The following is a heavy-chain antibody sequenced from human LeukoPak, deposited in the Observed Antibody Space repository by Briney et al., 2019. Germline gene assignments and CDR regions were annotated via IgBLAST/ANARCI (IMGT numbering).Heavy chain of an antibody. CDR3: ARGRGWGYCSGGSCQHYFDY. D-gene: IGHD2-15*01. CDR2: IFYSGST. CDR1: GGSISTSNYY. J-gene: IGHJ4*02. Sequence: SETLSLTCTVSGGSISTSNYYWGWIRQPPGKGLEWIGNIFYSGSTYYSPSLKSRVTISLDTSRNQFSLKLNSVTAADTAVYYCARGRGWGYCSGGSCQHYFDYWGQGTLVTVSS. V-gene: IGHV4-39*07.